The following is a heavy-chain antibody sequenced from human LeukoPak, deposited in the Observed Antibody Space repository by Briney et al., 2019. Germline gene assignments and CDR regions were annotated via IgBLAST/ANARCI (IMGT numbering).Heavy chain of an antibody. CDR3: TTDPRALAY. Sequence: GGSLRLSCAASGFTFSSYSMNWVRQAPGKGLEWVSYISNTGTIFYADSVKGRFTISRDNAKNSLYLHMNSLRAEDTAVYYCTTDPRALAYWGQGTLVTVSS. V-gene: IGHV3-48*01. CDR2: ISNTGTI. CDR1: GFTFSSYS. J-gene: IGHJ4*01.